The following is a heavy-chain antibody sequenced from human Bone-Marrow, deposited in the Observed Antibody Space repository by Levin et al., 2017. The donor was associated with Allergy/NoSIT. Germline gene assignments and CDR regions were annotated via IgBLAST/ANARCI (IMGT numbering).Heavy chain of an antibody. J-gene: IGHJ4*02. Sequence: TLSLPCTFSGFSLRASGVGVGWIRQPPGKALEWLALIYWDDDKHYSPSLKSRLTITKDTSKNQVVLTMTNMDPVDTGTYYCAHSKFDYGDCDYWGQGTLVTVSS. CDR3: AHSKFDYGDCDY. CDR1: GFSLRASGVG. V-gene: IGHV2-5*02. D-gene: IGHD4-17*01. CDR2: IYWDDDK.